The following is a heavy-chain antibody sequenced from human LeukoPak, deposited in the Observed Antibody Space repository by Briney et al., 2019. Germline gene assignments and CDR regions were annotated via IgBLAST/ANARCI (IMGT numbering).Heavy chain of an antibody. CDR1: GGTFSSYA. V-gene: IGHV1-69*06. J-gene: IGHJ4*02. CDR2: IIPIFGTA. CDR3: ARGRYLCFYAVFDY. Sequence: SVKVSCKASGGTFSSYAISWVRQAPGQGLEWMGGIIPIFGTANYAQKFQGRVTITADKSTSTGYMELSSLRSEDTAVYYCARGRYLCFYAVFDYWGQGTLVTVSS. D-gene: IGHD3-16*01.